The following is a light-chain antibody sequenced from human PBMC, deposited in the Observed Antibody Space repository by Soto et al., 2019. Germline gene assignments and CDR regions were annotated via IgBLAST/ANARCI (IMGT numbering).Light chain of an antibody. Sequence: AIRMTQSPSSLSASTGDRVTITCRAGQGISSYLAWYQQKPGKAPKLLIYAASTLQSGVPSRFSGSGSGTDFTLTISCLQSEDFATYYCQQYYSYPRTFGQGTKVDI. V-gene: IGKV1-8*01. J-gene: IGKJ1*01. CDR3: QQYYSYPRT. CDR2: AAS. CDR1: QGISSY.